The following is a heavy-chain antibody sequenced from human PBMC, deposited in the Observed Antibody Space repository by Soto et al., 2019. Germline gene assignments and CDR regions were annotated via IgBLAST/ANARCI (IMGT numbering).Heavy chain of an antibody. V-gene: IGHV4-4*02. CDR2: IHHGGNS. J-gene: IGHJ4*02. CDR1: GDSIISDKW. D-gene: IGHD6-25*01. Sequence: QVQLQESGPGLVKPSGTLSLTCAVSGDSIISDKWWSWVRQAPGKGLEWIGEIHHGGNSKYNPSLKSRVIISVDRSKNPFSLNLPSVTDADTAVYYCARGESQQQRDYWGQGTLVTVSS. CDR3: ARGESQQQRDY.